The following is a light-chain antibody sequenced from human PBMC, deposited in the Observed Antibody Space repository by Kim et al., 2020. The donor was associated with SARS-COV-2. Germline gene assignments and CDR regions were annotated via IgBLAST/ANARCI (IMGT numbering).Light chain of an antibody. CDR1: QSVTNNY. V-gene: IGKV3-20*01. Sequence: SPGERVTLSCRASQSVTNNYLAWYQQKPGQAPRLVIFGASTRATGIPDRFSGSGCGTDFTLTISRLEPEDFAVYFCQHYAGLPLTFGGGTKVDIK. CDR3: QHYAGLPLT. J-gene: IGKJ4*01. CDR2: GAS.